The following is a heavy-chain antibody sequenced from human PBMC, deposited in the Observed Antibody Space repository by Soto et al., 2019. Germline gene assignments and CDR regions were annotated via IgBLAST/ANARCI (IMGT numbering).Heavy chain of an antibody. CDR1: GFTFSSYA. Sequence: GGSLRLSCAASGFTFSSYAMHWVRQAPRKGQECVSAISSNGGSTYYANSVKGRFTISRDNSKNTLYLQMGSLRAEDMAVYYCARDLGSPRDYYYYYMDVWGKGTTVTVSS. D-gene: IGHD6-13*01. J-gene: IGHJ6*03. V-gene: IGHV3-64*01. CDR2: ISSNGGST. CDR3: ARDLGSPRDYYYYYMDV.